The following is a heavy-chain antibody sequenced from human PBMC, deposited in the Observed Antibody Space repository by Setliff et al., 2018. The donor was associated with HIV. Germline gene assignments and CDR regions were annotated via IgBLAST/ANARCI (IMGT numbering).Heavy chain of an antibody. Sequence: GESLKISCKGSGYSFTSYWINWVRQMPGKGLEWMGRIDPSDSYTNYNPSFQGHVTISADKSISTAYLQWSSLKASDTAMYYCASHDYYDSSIYYYRFDYWGQGTLVTVSS. CDR3: ASHDYYDSSIYYYRFDY. D-gene: IGHD3-22*01. J-gene: IGHJ4*02. CDR2: IDPSDSYT. CDR1: GYSFTSYW. V-gene: IGHV5-10-1*01.